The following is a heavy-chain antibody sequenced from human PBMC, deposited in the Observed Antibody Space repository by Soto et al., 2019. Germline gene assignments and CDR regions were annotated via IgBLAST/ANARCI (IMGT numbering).Heavy chain of an antibody. CDR1: GYSFTSYW. D-gene: IGHD3-22*01. CDR3: ARDYYDSSGYDHYGMDV. V-gene: IGHV5-51*01. CDR2: IYPGDSDT. J-gene: IGHJ6*02. Sequence: GESLKISCKVSGYSFTSYWIGWVRQMPGKGLEWMGIIYPGDSDTRYSPSFQGQVTISADKSISTAYLQWSSLKASDTAMYYCARDYYDSSGYDHYGMDVWGQGTTVTV.